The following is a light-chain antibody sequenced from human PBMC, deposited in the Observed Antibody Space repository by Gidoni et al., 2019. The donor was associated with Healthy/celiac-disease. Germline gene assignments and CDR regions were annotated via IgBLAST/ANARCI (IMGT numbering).Light chain of an antibody. CDR3: QQYYSTPLT. CDR2: WAS. CDR1: QSVLYSSNNKNY. J-gene: IGKJ4*01. Sequence: QSVLYSSNNKNYLAWYQQKPGQPPKLLIYWASTRESGVPDRFSGSGSGTDFTLTISSLQAEDVAVYYCQQYYSTPLTFXGXTKVEIK. V-gene: IGKV4-1*01.